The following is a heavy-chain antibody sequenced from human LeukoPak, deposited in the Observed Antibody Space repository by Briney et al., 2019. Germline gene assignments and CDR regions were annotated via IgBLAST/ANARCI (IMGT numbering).Heavy chain of an antibody. D-gene: IGHD3-22*01. CDR2: IYYSGST. V-gene: IGHV4-30-4*01. Sequence: WVRQASGKGLEWVGYIYYSGSTYYNPSLKSRVTISVDTSKNQFSLKLSSVTAADTAVYYCAREQYYYDSSGYYYRWFDPWGQGTLVTVSS. CDR3: AREQYYYDSSGYYYRWFDP. J-gene: IGHJ5*02.